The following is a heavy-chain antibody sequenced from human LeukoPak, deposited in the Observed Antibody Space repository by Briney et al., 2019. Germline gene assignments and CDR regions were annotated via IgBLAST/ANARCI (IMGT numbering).Heavy chain of an antibody. J-gene: IGHJ5*02. Sequence: ASVKVSCKASGYTFTGYYMHWVRQAPGQGLEWMGWMNPNSGNTNYAQKLQGRVTMTTDTSTSTAYMELRSLRSDDTAVYYCARVFRGYCSSTSCYWFDPWGQGTLVTVSS. V-gene: IGHV1-18*04. CDR1: GYTFTGYY. CDR3: ARVFRGYCSSTSCYWFDP. D-gene: IGHD2-2*01. CDR2: MNPNSGNT.